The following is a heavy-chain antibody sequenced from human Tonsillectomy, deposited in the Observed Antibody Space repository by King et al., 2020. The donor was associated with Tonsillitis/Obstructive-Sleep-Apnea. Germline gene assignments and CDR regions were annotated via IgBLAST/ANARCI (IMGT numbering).Heavy chain of an antibody. CDR3: ASLLIPTGYGMDV. V-gene: IGHV3-48*03. CDR1: GFTFSTYE. CDR2: IRSSGSTI. J-gene: IGHJ6*02. D-gene: IGHD3-16*01. Sequence: QLVQSGGGLVQPGGSLRLSCAASGFTFSTYEMNWVRQAPGKGLEWVSYIRSSGSTIYYADSVKGRFTISRDNAKNSLYLQMNSLRAEDTAVYYCASLLIPTGYGMDVWGQGTTVTVSS.